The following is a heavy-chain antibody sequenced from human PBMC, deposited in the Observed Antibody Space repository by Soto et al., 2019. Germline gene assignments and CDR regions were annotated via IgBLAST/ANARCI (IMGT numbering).Heavy chain of an antibody. CDR2: ISAYNGNT. CDR3: AIRGYVDYNWFDP. V-gene: IGHV1-18*04. D-gene: IGHD3-16*01. Sequence: ASVKVSGKASGYTFTSYGISWVRQAPGQGLEWMGWISAYNGNTNYAQKLQGRVTMTTDTSTSTAYMELSSLRSEDTAVYYCAIRGYVDYNWFDPWGQGTLVTVSS. J-gene: IGHJ5*02. CDR1: GYTFTSYG.